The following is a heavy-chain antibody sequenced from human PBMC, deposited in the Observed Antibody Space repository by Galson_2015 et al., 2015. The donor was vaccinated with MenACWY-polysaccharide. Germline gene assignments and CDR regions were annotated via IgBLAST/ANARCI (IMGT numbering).Heavy chain of an antibody. D-gene: IGHD2-21*01. V-gene: IGHV3-48*02. CDR3: AKSLTILDY. J-gene: IGHJ4*02. CDR2: ISSAGSSI. CDR1: GFTFSSNT. Sequence: SLRLSCAASGFTFSSNTMNWVRQAPGQGLEWVSSISSAGSSIYYADSVKGRFTISRDNAKNSLYLQMNSLRDEDTAVYYCAKSLTILDYWGQGTLVTVSS.